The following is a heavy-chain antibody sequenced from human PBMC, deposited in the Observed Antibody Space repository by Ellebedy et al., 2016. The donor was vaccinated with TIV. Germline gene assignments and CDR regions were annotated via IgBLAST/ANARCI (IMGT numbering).Heavy chain of an antibody. CDR1: GGFSSTHY. V-gene: IGHV4-34*01. D-gene: IGHD2-21*02. J-gene: IGHJ4*02. CDR3: ARGRWGLGFY. Sequence: SETLSLTXTVSGGFSSTHYWSWIRQSPGKGLEWIGEVTQSGSVNYSPSLRSRITTSVDRSQSQCTLKLTSVTAADTSVYFRARGRWGLGFYWGQGTLVTVSS. CDR2: VTQSGSV.